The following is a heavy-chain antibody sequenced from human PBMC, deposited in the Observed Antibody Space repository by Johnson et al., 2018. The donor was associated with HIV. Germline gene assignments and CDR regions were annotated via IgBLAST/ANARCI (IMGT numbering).Heavy chain of an antibody. CDR1: GFTFSSYA. V-gene: IGHV3-23*04. Sequence: VQVVESGGGLAQPGGSLRLSCAASGFTFSSYAMSWVRQAPGKGLEWVSAISGSGVGIYYADSVKGRFTISRDNSKNTLYLQMNSLRAEDTAVYYCAKDRYSSSSVGAFDIWGQGTMVTVSS. CDR2: ISGSGVGI. J-gene: IGHJ3*02. CDR3: AKDRYSSSSVGAFDI. D-gene: IGHD6-6*01.